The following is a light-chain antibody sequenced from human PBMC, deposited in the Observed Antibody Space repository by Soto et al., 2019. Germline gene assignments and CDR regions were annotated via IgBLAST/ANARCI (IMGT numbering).Light chain of an antibody. CDR2: DES. Sequence: EIVLTHSPATLSLSPGERATLSGRASQSVSSYLAWYQQKPGQAPRVLIYDESNRATGIPARFSGSGSGTDFTLTISSLEPEDFAVYYCQQRSNWRTFGQGTKVDIK. J-gene: IGKJ1*01. CDR1: QSVSSY. CDR3: QQRSNWRT. V-gene: IGKV3-11*01.